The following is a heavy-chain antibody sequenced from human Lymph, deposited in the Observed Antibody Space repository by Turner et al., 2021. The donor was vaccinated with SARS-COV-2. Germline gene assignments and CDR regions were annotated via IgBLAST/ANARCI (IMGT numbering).Heavy chain of an antibody. CDR3: AREGEVGATGFDY. J-gene: IGHJ4*02. Sequence: QVQLVESGGGVVQPGRSLRLYCEASGFTFSNYGMHWVRQAPGKGLEWVAVIWYDGSNKYYADSVNGRFTISRDNSKNTLYLQMNSLRVEDTAVYYCAREGEVGATGFDYWGQGTLVTVSS. CDR2: IWYDGSNK. V-gene: IGHV3-33*01. CDR1: GFTFSNYG. D-gene: IGHD1-26*01.